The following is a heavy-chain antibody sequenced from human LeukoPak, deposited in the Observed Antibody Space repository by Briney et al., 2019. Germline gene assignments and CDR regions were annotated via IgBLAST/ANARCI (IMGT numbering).Heavy chain of an antibody. J-gene: IGHJ4*02. CDR3: AMILTGYYSNDY. V-gene: IGHV3-74*01. CDR2: INSDGSST. Sequence: PGGSLRLSCAASGFTFSSYWMHWVRQAPGKGLVWVSRINSDGSSTNYADSVKGRFTISRDNAKNTLYLQMNSLRAEDTAVYYCAMILTGYYSNDYWGQGTLVTVSS. D-gene: IGHD3-9*01. CDR1: GFTFSSYW.